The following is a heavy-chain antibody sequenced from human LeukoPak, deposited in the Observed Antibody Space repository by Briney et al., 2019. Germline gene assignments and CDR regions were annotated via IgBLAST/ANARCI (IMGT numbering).Heavy chain of an antibody. D-gene: IGHD3-9*01. Sequence: WLRYDQKKGLEWVAVISYDGSNKYYADSVKGRFTISRDNSKNTLYLQMNSLRAEDTAVYYCARVLTGYYNFDYWGQGTLVTVSS. J-gene: IGHJ4*02. CDR3: ARVLTGYYNFDY. CDR2: ISYDGSNK. V-gene: IGHV3-30*04.